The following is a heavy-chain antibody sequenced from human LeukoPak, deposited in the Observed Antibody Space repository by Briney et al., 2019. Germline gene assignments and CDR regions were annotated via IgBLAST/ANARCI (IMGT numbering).Heavy chain of an antibody. D-gene: IGHD6-19*01. CDR3: ARERTSGWDAFDF. V-gene: IGHV3-74*01. CDR1: GFTFSSFW. J-gene: IGHJ4*02. Sequence: GGSLRLSCAASGFTFSSFWMHWVRQAPGKGLVWVSRINSVGSSTSYTDSVKGRFTISRDNAKNTLYLQMNSLRAEDTAVYYCARERTSGWDAFDFWGQGTLVTVSS. CDR2: INSVGSST.